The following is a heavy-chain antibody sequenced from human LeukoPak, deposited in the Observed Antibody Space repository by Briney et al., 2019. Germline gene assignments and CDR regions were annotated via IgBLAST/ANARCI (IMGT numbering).Heavy chain of an antibody. CDR2: INPSGGST. CDR1: GYTFTTYY. J-gene: IGHJ4*02. V-gene: IGHV1-46*01. D-gene: IGHD6-19*01. CDR3: ASEGIAVAGFDY. Sequence: ASVKVSCKASGYTFTTYYMHWVRQAPGQGLEWMGIINPSGGSTSYAQKFQGRVTMTRDMSTSTVYMELSSLRSEDTAVYYCASEGIAVAGFDYWGQGTLVTVSS.